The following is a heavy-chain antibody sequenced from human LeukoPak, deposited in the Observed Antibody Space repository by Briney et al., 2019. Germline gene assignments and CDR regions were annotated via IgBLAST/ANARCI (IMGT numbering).Heavy chain of an antibody. J-gene: IGHJ4*02. CDR3: GTNRYYGDYG. CDR2: FKTNSGQV. Sequence: GGSLRLSCAASGFTFSDYAMNWVRQAPGKGLEWVSTFKTNSGQVYYAESVRGRFTISRDNSKNTLYLQMNSLRAEDTAVYYCGTNRYYGDYGWGQGTLVTVSS. CDR1: GFTFSDYA. D-gene: IGHD4-17*01. V-gene: IGHV3-23*01.